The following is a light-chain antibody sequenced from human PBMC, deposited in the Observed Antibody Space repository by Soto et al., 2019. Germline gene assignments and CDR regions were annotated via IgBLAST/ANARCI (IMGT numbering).Light chain of an antibody. V-gene: IGKV3-11*01. CDR3: QQRSNRIT. CDR2: GAS. Sequence: EIVLTQSPATLSFSPGERATCSCRASQSVNTNLAWYQLKPGQAPRLLVYGASIRATGIPARFSGSGSGTDFTLTVSSLEPEDFALYYCQQRSNRITFGQGTKVDI. J-gene: IGKJ1*01. CDR1: QSVNTN.